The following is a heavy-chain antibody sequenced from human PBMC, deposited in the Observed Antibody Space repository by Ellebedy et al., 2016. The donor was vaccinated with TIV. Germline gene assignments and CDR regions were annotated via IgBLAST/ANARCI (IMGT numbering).Heavy chain of an antibody. V-gene: IGHV3-7*03. D-gene: IGHD6-6*01. CDR3: VCQTRPNS. CDR1: GSTLRRCW. J-gene: IGHJ4*02. Sequence: PGGSLRLSCVDSGSTLRRCWVSWVRQAPGKGLEWVANIKEDGSVEDYVDSVRGRFTISRDSTKESVFLQMNSLRAEDTAVYFCVCQTRPNSWGQGTQVTVSS. CDR2: IKEDGSVE.